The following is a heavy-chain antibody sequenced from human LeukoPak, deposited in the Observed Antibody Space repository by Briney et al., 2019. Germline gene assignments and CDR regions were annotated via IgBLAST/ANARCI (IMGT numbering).Heavy chain of an antibody. Sequence: SETLSLTCSVSGDSIKYRAFSWGWIRQPPGKGLEYIGAVHFSGLTYYSPSLETRVTISVDTSQNHFSLNLTSVTAADTAVYYCARLARGSYRDFWSQGTLVTVSS. D-gene: IGHD3-10*01. V-gene: IGHV4-39*02. CDR3: ARLARGSYRDF. J-gene: IGHJ4*02. CDR1: GDSIKYRAFS. CDR2: VHFSGLT.